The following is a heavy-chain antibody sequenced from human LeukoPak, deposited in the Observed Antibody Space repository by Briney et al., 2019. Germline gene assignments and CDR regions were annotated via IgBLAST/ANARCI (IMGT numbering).Heavy chain of an antibody. CDR3: ARQEYYDILTGYYRWFDP. J-gene: IGHJ5*02. D-gene: IGHD3-9*01. Sequence: SETLSLTCAVYGGSFSGYYWSWIRQPPGKGLEWIGSIYYSGSTYYNPSLKSRVTISVDTSKNQFSLKLSSVTAADTAVYYCARQEYYDILTGYYRWFDPWGQGTLVTVSS. V-gene: IGHV4-34*01. CDR2: IYYSGST. CDR1: GGSFSGYY.